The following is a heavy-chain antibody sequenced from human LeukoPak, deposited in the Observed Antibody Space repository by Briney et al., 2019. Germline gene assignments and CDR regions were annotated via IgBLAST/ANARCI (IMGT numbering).Heavy chain of an antibody. CDR2: ISSSGSTI. CDR3: ARVTDYYGSGSYFLSDNY. CDR1: GFTFSNYV. Sequence: GGSLRLSCAASGFTFSNYVMNWVRQAPGKGLEWVSYISSSGSTIYYADSVKGRFTICRDNAKNSLYLQMNSLRAEDTAVYYCARVTDYYGSGSYFLSDNYWGQGTLVTVSS. D-gene: IGHD3-10*01. V-gene: IGHV3-48*03. J-gene: IGHJ4*02.